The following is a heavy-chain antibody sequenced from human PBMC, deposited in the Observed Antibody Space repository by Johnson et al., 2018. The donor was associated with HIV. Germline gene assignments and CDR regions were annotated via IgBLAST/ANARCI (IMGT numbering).Heavy chain of an antibody. CDR2: ISYDGSNK. V-gene: IGHV3-30-3*01. Sequence: QVQLVESGGGVVHPGKSLRLSCAASGFTFSSYAMHWVRQAPGKGLEWVAIISYDGSNKYYADSVKGRFTISRDNSRNSVSLQMIILRPTDTAMYYCASGVTARAPLLIWGQGTMVTVSS. CDR3: ASGVTARAPLLI. J-gene: IGHJ3*02. D-gene: IGHD6-6*01. CDR1: GFTFSSYA.